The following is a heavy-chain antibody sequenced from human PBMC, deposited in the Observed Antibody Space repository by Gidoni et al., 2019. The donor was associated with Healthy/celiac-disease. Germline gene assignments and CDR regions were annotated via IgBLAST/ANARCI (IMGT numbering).Heavy chain of an antibody. CDR3: AKIFDYYDSRDI. CDR2: ISYDGSNK. CDR1: GFTFSSYG. Sequence: QVQLVESGGGVVQPGRSLRLSCAASGFTFSSYGMHWVRQAPGKGLEWVAVISYDGSNKYYADSVKGRFTISRDNSKNTLYLQMNSLRAEDTAVYYCAKIFDYYDSRDIWGQGTMVTVSS. V-gene: IGHV3-30*18. D-gene: IGHD3-22*01. J-gene: IGHJ3*02.